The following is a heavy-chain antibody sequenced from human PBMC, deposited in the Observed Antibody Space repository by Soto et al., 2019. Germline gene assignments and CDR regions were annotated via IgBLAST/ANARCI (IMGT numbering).Heavy chain of an antibody. V-gene: IGHV4-39*01. CDR3: ARQGYYGSGSYYKFRWFDP. D-gene: IGHD3-10*01. J-gene: IGHJ5*02. Sequence: SETLSLTCTVSGGSISSGSYYWGWIRQPPGKGLEWIASIYYSGSTYHNPSLKSRVTIFVDTSKNQFSLKLSSVTAADTALYYCARQGYYGSGSYYKFRWFDPWGQGTLVTVSS. CDR2: IYYSGST. CDR1: GGSISSGSYY.